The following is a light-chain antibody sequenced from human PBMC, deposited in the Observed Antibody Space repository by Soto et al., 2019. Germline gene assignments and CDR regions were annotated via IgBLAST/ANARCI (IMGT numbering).Light chain of an antibody. CDR3: LQYSGSSYT. CDR2: DAS. J-gene: IGKJ5*01. Sequence: DIEMTQSPSSLSVSVGDSVTINCRASQSIATYLNWYQQKPGKAPKLLIYDASSLQSGVPSRFSGSGSGTEFTLTITSLQPDDSATYYCLQYSGSSYTFGQGTRLEIK. CDR1: QSIATY. V-gene: IGKV1-39*01.